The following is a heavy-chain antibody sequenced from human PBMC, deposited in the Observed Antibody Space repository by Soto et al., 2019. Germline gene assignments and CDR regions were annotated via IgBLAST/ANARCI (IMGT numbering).Heavy chain of an antibody. V-gene: IGHV3-23*01. D-gene: IGHD6-19*01. CDR3: AKERSSGWSFDY. CDR1: GFTFSTYA. CDR2: ISGSGDST. Sequence: EVQLLESGGGLVQPGGSLRLSCAASGFTFSTYAMNWVRQAPGKGLEWVSGISGSGDSTYYADSVKGRFTVSRDNSKKPLYLQMNSLRAEDTAVFYCAKERSSGWSFDYWGQGTLVTVSS. J-gene: IGHJ4*02.